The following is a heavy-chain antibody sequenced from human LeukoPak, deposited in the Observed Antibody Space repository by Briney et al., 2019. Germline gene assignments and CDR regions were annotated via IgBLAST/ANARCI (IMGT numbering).Heavy chain of an antibody. CDR2: IQYDGSYK. Sequence: GGSLRLSCATSGFTFNSYGMHWVRQAPGKGLEWVAFIQYDGSYKFYADSVKGRFTISRDNSKNTLYLQMNSLRAEDTAVYYCAKGTGDYDDLLDYWGQGTLVTVSS. D-gene: IGHD4-17*01. CDR3: AKGTGDYDDLLDY. V-gene: IGHV3-30*02. J-gene: IGHJ4*02. CDR1: GFTFNSYG.